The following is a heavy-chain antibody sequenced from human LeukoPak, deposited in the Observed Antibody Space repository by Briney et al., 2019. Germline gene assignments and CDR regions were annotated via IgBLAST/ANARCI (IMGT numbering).Heavy chain of an antibody. V-gene: IGHV3-7*01. CDR1: GFTFSSYW. CDR3: ARDGTAAGLYFDL. CDR2: IRQDGGEK. Sequence: PGGSLRLSCAVSGFTFSSYWMNWVRQAPGKGLERVASIRQDGGEKSYVHSVKGRFTFSRDNTKNPLYLQMSSLRAEDTAVYYCARDGTAAGLYFDLWGQGTLVTVSS. J-gene: IGHJ4*01. D-gene: IGHD6-13*01.